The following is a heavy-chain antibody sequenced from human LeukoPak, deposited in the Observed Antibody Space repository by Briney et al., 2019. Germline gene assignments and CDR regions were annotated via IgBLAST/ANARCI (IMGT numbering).Heavy chain of an antibody. Sequence: GGSLRLSCAASGFTFSNAWMSWVRQAPGKGLEWVGRIKSKTDGGTTDYAAPAKGRFTISRDDSKNTLYLQMNSLKTEDTAVYYCTTDIYRLWFFDYWGQGTLVTVSS. D-gene: IGHD3-10*01. CDR1: GFTFSNAW. V-gene: IGHV3-15*01. CDR3: TTDIYRLWFFDY. CDR2: IKSKTDGGTT. J-gene: IGHJ4*02.